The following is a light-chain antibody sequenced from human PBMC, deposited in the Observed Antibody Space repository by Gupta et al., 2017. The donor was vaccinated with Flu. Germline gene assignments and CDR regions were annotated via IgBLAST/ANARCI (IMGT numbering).Light chain of an antibody. J-gene: IGKJ1*01. CDR1: QSISTY. V-gene: IGKV1-39*01. CDR3: QQSYNFPRT. Sequence: VDRVTISCRASQSISTYLNWYQQTPGKAPMVLIFAASTLQSGVPSRFRGSGSGTDFTLTISNLQVEDFATYYCQQSYNFPRTFGQGTKVEI. CDR2: AAS.